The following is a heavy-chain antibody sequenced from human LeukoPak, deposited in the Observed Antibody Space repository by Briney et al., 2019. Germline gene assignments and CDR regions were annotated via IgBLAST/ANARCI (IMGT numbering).Heavy chain of an antibody. D-gene: IGHD6-19*01. CDR1: GRSVSSYY. J-gene: IGHJ4*02. V-gene: IGHV4-59*02. CDR2: IYYSGST. CDR3: AREVPLQWPEGRYFDY. Sequence: SESLSLTCTVAGRSVSSYYWSWIRQPPGKGLEWIGYIYYSGSTNYNPSLKSRVTISVDTSKNQFSLKLSSVTAADTAVYYCAREVPLQWPEGRYFDYWGQGTLVTVSS.